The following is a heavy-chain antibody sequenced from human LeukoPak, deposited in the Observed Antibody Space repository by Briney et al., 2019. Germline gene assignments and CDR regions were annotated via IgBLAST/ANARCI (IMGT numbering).Heavy chain of an antibody. J-gene: IGHJ4*02. V-gene: IGHV3-48*01. CDR2: ISSSSSTI. Sequence: GGSLRLSCAASGFTFSSYSMNWVRQAPGKGLEWVSYISSSSSTIYFADSVKGRFTISRDNAKNSLYLQMNSLRAEDTAVYYCARSPHPQVVVPAAPRGYWGQGTLVTVSS. D-gene: IGHD2-2*01. CDR1: GFTFSSYS. CDR3: ARSPHPQVVVPAAPRGY.